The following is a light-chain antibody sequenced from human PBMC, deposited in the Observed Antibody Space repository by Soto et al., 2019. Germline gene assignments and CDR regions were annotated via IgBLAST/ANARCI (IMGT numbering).Light chain of an antibody. CDR2: RND. J-gene: IGLJ3*02. CDR1: ISNLGSNF. V-gene: IGLV1-47*01. Sequence: QSVLTQPPSASGTPGQRVTISCSGSISNLGSNFVFWYQQLPGAAPKLLISRNDQRPSGVPDRFSGSKSGTSAFLAISGLRSEDEADYHCAAWDDSLSGVVFGGGTKVTVL. CDR3: AAWDDSLSGVV.